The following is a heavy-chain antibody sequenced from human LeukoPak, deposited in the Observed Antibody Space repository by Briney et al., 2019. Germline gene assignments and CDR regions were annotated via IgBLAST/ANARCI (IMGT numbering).Heavy chain of an antibody. CDR3: ARSVDSSGYLHWYFDL. CDR1: GFTFSSYA. V-gene: IGHV3-30-3*01. CDR2: ISYDGSNK. J-gene: IGHJ2*01. Sequence: PGGSLRLSCAASGFTFSSYAMHWVRQAPGKGLEWVAVISYDGSNKYYADSVKGRFTISRDNSKNTLYLQMNSLRAEDTAVYYCARSVDSSGYLHWYFDLWGRGTLVTVSS. D-gene: IGHD3-22*01.